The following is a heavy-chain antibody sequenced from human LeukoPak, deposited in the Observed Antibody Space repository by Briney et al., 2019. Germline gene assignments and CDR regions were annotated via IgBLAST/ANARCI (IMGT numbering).Heavy chain of an antibody. V-gene: IGHV3-21*01. CDR3: ATGSRDGYNFVY. CDR2: ISSSSSYI. J-gene: IGHJ4*02. Sequence: GGSLRLSCAASGFTFSSYSMNWVRQAPGKGLEWVSSISSSSSYIYYADSVKGRFTISRDNVKNSLYLQMNSLRVEDTAIYYCATGSRDGYNFVYWGQGTLVTVSS. D-gene: IGHD5-24*01. CDR1: GFTFSSYS.